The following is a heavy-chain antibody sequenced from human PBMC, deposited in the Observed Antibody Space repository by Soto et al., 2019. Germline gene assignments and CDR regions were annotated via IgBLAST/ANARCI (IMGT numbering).Heavy chain of an antibody. D-gene: IGHD6-13*01. V-gene: IGHV4-30-4*01. CDR1: GGSISSGDYY. CDR3: ARGMRYSSSWYYYYYYGMDV. J-gene: IGHJ6*02. CDR2: IYYSGST. Sequence: SETLSLTCTVSGGSISSGDYYWSWIRQPPGKGQEWIGYIYYSGSTYYNPSLKSRVTISVDTSKNQFSLKLSSVTAADTAVYYCARGMRYSSSWYYYYYYGMDVWGQGTTVT.